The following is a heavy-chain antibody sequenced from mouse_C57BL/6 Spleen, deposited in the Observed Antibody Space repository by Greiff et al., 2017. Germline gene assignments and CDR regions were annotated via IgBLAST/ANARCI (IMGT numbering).Heavy chain of an antibody. D-gene: IGHD1-2*01. CDR1: GYTFTDYE. J-gene: IGHJ2*01. CDR2: IDPETGGT. V-gene: IGHV1-15*01. CDR3: TTANPYYFDY. Sequence: VKLMESGAELVRPGASVTLSCKASGYTFTDYEMHWVKQTPVHGLEWIGAIDPETGGTAYNQKFKGKAILTADKSSSTAYMELRSLTSEDSAVYYCTTANPYYFDYWGQGTTLTVSS.